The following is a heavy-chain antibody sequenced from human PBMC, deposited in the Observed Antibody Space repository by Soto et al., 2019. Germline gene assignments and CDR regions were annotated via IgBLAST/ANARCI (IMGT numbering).Heavy chain of an antibody. CDR1: GGSISSGGYY. CDR3: ARVVVVTATTAWDYYGMDV. V-gene: IGHV4-31*03. Sequence: SETLSLTCTVSGGSISSGGYYWSWIRQHPGKGLEWIGNIYYSGSTYYDPSLKSRVTISVDTSKNQFSLKLSSVTAADTAVYYCARVVVVTATTAWDYYGMDVWGQGTTVTVSS. D-gene: IGHD2-21*02. J-gene: IGHJ6*02. CDR2: IYYSGST.